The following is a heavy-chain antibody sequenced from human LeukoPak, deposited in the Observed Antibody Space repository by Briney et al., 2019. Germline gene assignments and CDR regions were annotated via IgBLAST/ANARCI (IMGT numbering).Heavy chain of an antibody. CDR1: GFTFSSYD. J-gene: IGHJ4*02. Sequence: GGSLRLSCAASGFTFSSYDMSWVRQAPGKGLEWVSGISGSGDYTNYADSVKGRFTIPRDNSKNTLYLQMNSLRAEDTAVYYCERCWNWGQGTLVTVSS. V-gene: IGHV3-23*01. D-gene: IGHD4/OR15-4a*01. CDR2: ISGSGDYT. CDR3: ERCWN.